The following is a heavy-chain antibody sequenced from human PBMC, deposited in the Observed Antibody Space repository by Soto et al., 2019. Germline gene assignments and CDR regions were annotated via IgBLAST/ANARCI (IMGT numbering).Heavy chain of an antibody. CDR3: TRPRTDIGYDVFDI. CDR1: GFTFSGSA. V-gene: IGHV3-73*01. D-gene: IGHD2-15*01. Sequence: PGGSLRLSCAASGFTFSGSAMHWVRQASGKGLEWVGRTRSKANSYATAYAASVKGRFTISRDDSKNTAYLQMNSLKTEDTAVYYCTRPRTDIGYDVFDIWGKGTMVTVSS. CDR2: TRSKANSYAT. J-gene: IGHJ3*02.